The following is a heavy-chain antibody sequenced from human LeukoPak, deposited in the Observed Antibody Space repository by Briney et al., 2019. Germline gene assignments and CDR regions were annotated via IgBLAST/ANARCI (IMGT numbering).Heavy chain of an antibody. V-gene: IGHV4-59*04. J-gene: IGHJ4*02. CDR3: AKIENKKAFDY. CDR1: GGSISSHY. D-gene: IGHD1/OR15-1a*01. Sequence: SETLSLTCTVSGGSISSHYWSWIRQPPGKGLEWIGYIYYSGSTYYNSSLKSRVTISVDTSKNQFSLKLSSVTAADTAVYYCAKIENKKAFDYWGQGTLVTVSS. CDR2: IYYSGST.